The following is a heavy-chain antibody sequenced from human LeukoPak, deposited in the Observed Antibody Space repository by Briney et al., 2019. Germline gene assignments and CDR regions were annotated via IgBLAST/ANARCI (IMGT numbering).Heavy chain of an antibody. D-gene: IGHD5-12*01. J-gene: IGHJ4*02. Sequence: GGSLRLFCAASGFTFSSYSMSWVRQAPGKGLEWVSAISGSGGSTYYADSVKGRFTISRDNSKNTLYLQMNSLRAEDTAVYYCARPVDYNAGDYWGQGTLVTVSS. CDR2: ISGSGGST. CDR1: GFTFSSYS. V-gene: IGHV3-23*01. CDR3: ARPVDYNAGDY.